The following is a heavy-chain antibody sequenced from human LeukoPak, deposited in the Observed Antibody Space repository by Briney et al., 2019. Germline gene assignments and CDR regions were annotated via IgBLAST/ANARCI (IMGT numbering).Heavy chain of an antibody. CDR2: ISEGGNNK. J-gene: IGHJ4*02. D-gene: IGHD3-10*01. CDR1: GFTFDSYA. Sequence: GGSLRLSCEASGFTFDSYAIHWVRQAPGKGLDWVAVISEGGNNKYHADSVKGRFTISRDNSKNTLYLQMNSLRAEDTAVYYCAKVAGGYYFDYWGQGTLVTVSS. CDR3: AKVAGGYYFDY. V-gene: IGHV3-30-3*01.